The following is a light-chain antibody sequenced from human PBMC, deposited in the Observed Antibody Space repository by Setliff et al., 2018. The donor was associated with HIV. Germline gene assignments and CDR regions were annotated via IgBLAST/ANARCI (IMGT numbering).Light chain of an antibody. CDR1: SSDIGRYNY. V-gene: IGLV2-14*03. CDR2: DVS. CDR3: CSYARGSTYV. J-gene: IGLJ1*01. Sequence: QSVLTQPASVSGSPGQSITISCAGTSSDIGRYNYVSWYQQYPGRGPTLVIFDVSERPSGVSNRFSGSKSGNTASLIISGLQPDDEADYYCCSYARGSTYVFGSGTKV.